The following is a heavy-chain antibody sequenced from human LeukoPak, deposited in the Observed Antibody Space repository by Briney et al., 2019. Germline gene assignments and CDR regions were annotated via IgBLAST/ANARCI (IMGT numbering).Heavy chain of an antibody. D-gene: IGHD3-9*01. CDR2: IYSGGST. CDR1: GFTVSSNY. CDR3: ARGSLGDILTGPYYFDY. V-gene: IGHV3-53*01. J-gene: IGHJ4*02. Sequence: PGGSLRLSCAASGFTVSSNYMNWVRQAPGKGLEWVSVIYSGGSTYYTDSAKGRFTISRDNSKNTLYLQMNSLRAEDTAVYYCARGSLGDILTGPYYFDYWGQGTLVTVSS.